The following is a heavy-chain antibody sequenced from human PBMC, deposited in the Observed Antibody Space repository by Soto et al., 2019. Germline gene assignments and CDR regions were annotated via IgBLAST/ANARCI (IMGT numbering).Heavy chain of an antibody. D-gene: IGHD2-15*01. Sequence: SVKVSCKASGGTFSSYAISWVRQAPGQGLEWMGGIIPIFGTANYAQKFQGRVTITADESTSTAYMELSSLRSEDTAVYYCARVVVAAASGYNWFDPWGQGTLVTVSS. CDR3: ARVVVAAASGYNWFDP. V-gene: IGHV1-69*13. CDR2: IIPIFGTA. CDR1: GGTFSSYA. J-gene: IGHJ5*02.